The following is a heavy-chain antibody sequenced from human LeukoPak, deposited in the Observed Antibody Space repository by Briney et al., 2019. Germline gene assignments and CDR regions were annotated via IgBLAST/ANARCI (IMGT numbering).Heavy chain of an antibody. CDR2: IYTSGST. J-gene: IGHJ6*03. V-gene: IGHV4-4*07. CDR1: GGSISSYY. Sequence: NSSETLSLTCTVSGGSISSYYWSWIRQPAGKGLEWIGRIYTSGSTNYNPSLKSRVTMSVDTSKNQFSLKLSSVTAADTAVYYCARDSRSPYQLLPYYYMDVWGKGTTVTVSS. CDR3: ARDSRSPYQLLPYYYMDV. D-gene: IGHD2-2*01.